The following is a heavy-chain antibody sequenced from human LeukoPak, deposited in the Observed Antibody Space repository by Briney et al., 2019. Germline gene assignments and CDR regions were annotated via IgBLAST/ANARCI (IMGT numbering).Heavy chain of an antibody. D-gene: IGHD3-22*01. V-gene: IGHV3-21*04. CDR1: GFTVSSNY. Sequence: GGSLRLSCAASGFTVSSNYMSWVRQAPGKGLEWVSSISSSSSYIYYADSVKGRFTISRDNAKNSLYLQMNSLRAEDTAIYYCAKNHDSNGYHTDDAFDIWGQGTMVTVSS. CDR2: ISSSSSYI. CDR3: AKNHDSNGYHTDDAFDI. J-gene: IGHJ3*02.